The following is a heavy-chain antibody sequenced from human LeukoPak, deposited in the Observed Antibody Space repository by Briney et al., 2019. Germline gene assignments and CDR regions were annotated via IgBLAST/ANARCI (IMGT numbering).Heavy chain of an antibody. CDR3: ARDLAVAGTGDY. CDR1: GYTFTGYY. J-gene: IGHJ4*02. Sequence: ASVKVSCKASGYTFTGYYMHWVRQAPGQGLEWMGWINPNSGGTNYAQKFQGRVTMTRDTSISTAYMELSRLRSDDTAVYYCARDLAVAGTGDYWGQGTLVAVSS. D-gene: IGHD6-19*01. CDR2: INPNSGGT. V-gene: IGHV1-2*02.